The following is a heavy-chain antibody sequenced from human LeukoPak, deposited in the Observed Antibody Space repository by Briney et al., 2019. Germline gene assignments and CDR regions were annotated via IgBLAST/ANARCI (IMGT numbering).Heavy chain of an antibody. V-gene: IGHV4-39*07. CDR1: GGSISSSSYY. D-gene: IGHD1-26*01. J-gene: IGHJ4*02. CDR2: IYYSGST. CDR3: ARDSGSYYKPYYFDY. Sequence: PSETLSLTCTVSGGSISSSSYYWGWIRQPPGKGLEWIGSIYYSGSTYYNPSLKSRVTISVDTSKNQFSLKLSSVTAADTAVYYCARDSGSYYKPYYFDYWGQGTLVTVSS.